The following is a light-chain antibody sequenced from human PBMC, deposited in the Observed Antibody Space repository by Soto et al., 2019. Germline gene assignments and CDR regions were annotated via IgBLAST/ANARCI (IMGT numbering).Light chain of an antibody. CDR3: NAYREDHPRFYV. CDR2: DVG. J-gene: IGLJ1*01. Sequence: QCVLTPPASVSGSPGQSIAISCTGTHSDIGNYNYVSWYQHLPGKAPKLMIYDVGSRPSGVSSRFSGSKSGNTASLAISGLRAEDEADYYCNAYREDHPRFYVFGTGTKVTVL. CDR1: HSDIGNYNY. V-gene: IGLV2-14*03.